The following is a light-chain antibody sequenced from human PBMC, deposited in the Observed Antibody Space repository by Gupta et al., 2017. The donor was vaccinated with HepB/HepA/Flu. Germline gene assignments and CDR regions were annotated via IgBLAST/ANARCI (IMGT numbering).Light chain of an antibody. CDR2: KNN. V-gene: IGLV1-47*01. J-gene: IGLJ2*01. CDR1: SSNIGSNY. CDR3: GTMDDRLDGPV. Sequence: QSVLTQPPSVSGTPGQRVTISCSGSSSNIGSNYVYWYQQVPGTAPKLLIYKNNPRPSGVLYRFSGSQSGNSASLGISGPRSEDEAEYVCGTMDDRLDGPVFGGGTKLTVL.